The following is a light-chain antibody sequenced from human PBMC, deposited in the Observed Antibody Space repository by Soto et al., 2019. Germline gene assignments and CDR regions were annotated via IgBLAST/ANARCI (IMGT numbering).Light chain of an antibody. Sequence: EIVLTQSPATLSLSPGERATLSCRASQNVSSYLAWYQQKPGQAPRLLIYDASNRATGIPARFSGSGSGTDFTLTISNLEPEDFAIYYSQERTNWPPVTFGQGTKLEIK. CDR3: QERTNWPPVT. CDR1: QNVSSY. V-gene: IGKV3-11*01. CDR2: DAS. J-gene: IGKJ2*01.